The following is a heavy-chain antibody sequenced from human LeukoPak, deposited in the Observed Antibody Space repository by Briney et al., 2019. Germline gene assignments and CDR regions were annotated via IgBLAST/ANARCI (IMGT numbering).Heavy chain of an antibody. J-gene: IGHJ4*02. CDR1: GFTFSSYA. CDR3: ARDLSASGDYVFY. D-gene: IGHD4-17*01. V-gene: IGHV3-30-3*01. CDR2: ISYDGSNK. Sequence: GGSLRLSCAASGFTFSSYAMHWVRQAPGKGLEWVAVISYDGSNKYYADSVKGRFTLSRDNSKNTLYLQMNSLRAEDTAVYYCARDLSASGDYVFYWGQGTLVTVSS.